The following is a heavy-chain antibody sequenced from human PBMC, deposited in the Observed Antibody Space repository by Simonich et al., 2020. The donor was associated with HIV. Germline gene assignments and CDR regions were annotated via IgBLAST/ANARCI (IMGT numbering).Heavy chain of an antibody. CDR2: INHSGST. CDR1: DGSLSGYF. J-gene: IGHJ3*02. D-gene: IGHD6-19*01. Sequence: QVQLQQWGAGLLKPSETLSLTCAVYDGSLSGYFWSWIRQPPGKGLEWIGEINHSGSTNYNPSLKSRVTISVDTSNTQFSLKLSSVTAADTALYYCARGLAGDAFDIWGQGTMVTVSS. V-gene: IGHV4-34*01. CDR3: ARGLAGDAFDI.